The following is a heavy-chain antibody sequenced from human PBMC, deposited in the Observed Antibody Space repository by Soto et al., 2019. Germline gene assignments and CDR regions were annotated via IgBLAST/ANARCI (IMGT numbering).Heavy chain of an antibody. CDR1: GFKFNSYG. V-gene: IGHV3-33*01. CDR2: ISYDGSDT. Sequence: QEQLVQSGGGVVQPGXSLRLSCAASGFKFNSYGMHWVRQAPGKGLEWVAVISYDGSDTSYGDSVKGRFTISRDNSKNTLHLQMSSLRLDDTAVYYCARDRFGGTEGTNWLDPWGQGSLVTVSS. J-gene: IGHJ5*02. CDR3: ARDRFGGTEGTNWLDP. D-gene: IGHD3-10*01.